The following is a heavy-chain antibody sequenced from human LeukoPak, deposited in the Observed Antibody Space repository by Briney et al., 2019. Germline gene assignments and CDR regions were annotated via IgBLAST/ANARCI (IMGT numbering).Heavy chain of an antibody. CDR2: IYPGDSDT. V-gene: IGHV5-51*01. CDR3: ARQRVAVAGLYLFDY. J-gene: IGHJ4*02. D-gene: IGHD6-19*01. CDR1: GYSFTSYW. Sequence: AESLKISCKGSGYSFTSYWIGWVRQMPGKGLEWMGIIYPGDSDTRYSPSFQGQVTISADKSISTAYLQWSSLKASDTAMYYCARQRVAVAGLYLFDYWGQGTLVTVSS.